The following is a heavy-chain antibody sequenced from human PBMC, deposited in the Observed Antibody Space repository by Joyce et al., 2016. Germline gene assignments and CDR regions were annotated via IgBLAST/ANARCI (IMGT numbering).Heavy chain of an antibody. CDR3: ARNGAYSQDS. Sequence: QVQLQESGPGLVKPSGTLSLTCAVSGGCISSAHWWSWVRQPPGKGLEGIGEIYLGGSTTYNPSLKSRVTISVDKSKNQLSLKMNSVTAADTAVYYCARNGAYSQDSWGQGTLVTVSS. J-gene: IGHJ5*01. CDR2: IYLGGST. D-gene: IGHD5-12*01. V-gene: IGHV4-4*02. CDR1: GGCISSAHW.